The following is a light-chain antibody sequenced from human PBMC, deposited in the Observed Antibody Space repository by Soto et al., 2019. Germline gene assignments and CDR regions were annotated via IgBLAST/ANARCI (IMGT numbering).Light chain of an antibody. CDR2: GAS. CDR1: QSITTNY. Sequence: ESVLTQSPGTLSLSPGERATLSCRAGQSITTNYLAWYQQRFGQAPRLLIHGASSRAAGIPDRFSGSGSGTDFTLTISRLEPEDFAVYYCQQYGSSITFGQGKRLQIK. CDR3: QQYGSSIT. J-gene: IGKJ5*01. V-gene: IGKV3-20*01.